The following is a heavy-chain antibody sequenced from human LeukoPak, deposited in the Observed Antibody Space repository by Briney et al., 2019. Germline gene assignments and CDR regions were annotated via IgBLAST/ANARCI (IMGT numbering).Heavy chain of an antibody. D-gene: IGHD6-6*01. Sequence: GESLKISCKGSGYSFSSYWIAWVRMMPGQGLEWMGIINPGDSDIRYSPSFQGQVTFSADKFITTAYLQWSSLKASDSAMYYCARLGQYRSSSYMDVWGKGTTVTVSS. CDR3: ARLGQYRSSSYMDV. J-gene: IGHJ6*03. CDR2: INPGDSDI. V-gene: IGHV5-51*01. CDR1: GYSFSSYW.